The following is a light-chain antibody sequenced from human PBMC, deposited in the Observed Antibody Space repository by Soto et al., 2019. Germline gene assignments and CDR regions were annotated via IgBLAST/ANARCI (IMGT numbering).Light chain of an antibody. CDR3: QQYDSLPYT. CDR1: QVITTS. V-gene: IGKV1-33*01. CDR2: DAS. J-gene: IGKJ2*01. Sequence: DIRMTQSPSSLSASLGDRITITCQASQVITTSLRWFQQRPGKAPRLLIFDASYFEAVVPSRFSGSGSGTDLSFTISSLQPEDIATDDCQQYDSLPYTFGQGTKLESK.